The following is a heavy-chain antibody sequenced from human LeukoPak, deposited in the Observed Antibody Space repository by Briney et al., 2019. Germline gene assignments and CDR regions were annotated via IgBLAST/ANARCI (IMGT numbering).Heavy chain of an antibody. J-gene: IGHJ4*02. V-gene: IGHV3-49*03. D-gene: IGHD3-9*01. Sequence: GRTPRLSPTPSVLTPGEHSVSSFPEAPGKGGWRGGVIRSTVYGGTAESAPSVKGRFTISRDDSKSVAYLQMDSLKTEDTAVYYCTREIRYFDWFQADYWGQGTLVTVSS. CDR1: VLTPGEHS. CDR3: TREIRYFDWFQADY. CDR2: IRSTVYGGTA.